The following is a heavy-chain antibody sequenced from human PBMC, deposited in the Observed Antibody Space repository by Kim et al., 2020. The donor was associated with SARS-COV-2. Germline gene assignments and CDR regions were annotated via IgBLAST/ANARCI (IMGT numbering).Heavy chain of an antibody. D-gene: IGHD3-10*01. J-gene: IGHJ6*02. CDR2: ISWDGGST. CDR3: AKDIEGVTMVRGVIIPHYYYYSMYV. Sequence: GGSLRLSCAASGFTFDDYAMHWVRQAPGKGLEWVSLISWDGGSTYYADSVKGRFTISRDNSKNSLYLQMNSLRAEDTALYYCAKDIEGVTMVRGVIIPHYYYYSMYVWGQGTTVSVS. V-gene: IGHV3-43D*03. CDR1: GFTFDDYA.